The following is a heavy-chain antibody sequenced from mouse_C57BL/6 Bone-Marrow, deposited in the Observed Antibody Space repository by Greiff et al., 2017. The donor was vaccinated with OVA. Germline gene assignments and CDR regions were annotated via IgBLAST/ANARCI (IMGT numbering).Heavy chain of an antibody. Sequence: VQLQQSGPGLVAPSQSLSITCTVSGFSFTSYAISWGCEPRGKGLEWWGVIWTGGGTNYNSALKCRLSISKDNSKSQVFLKMISLQTDDTARYYCARIGSSENYFDYWGQGTTLTVSA. CDR2: IWTGGGT. CDR3: ARIGSSENYFDY. D-gene: IGHD1-1*01. V-gene: IGHV2-9-1*01. J-gene: IGHJ2*01. CDR1: GFSFTSYA.